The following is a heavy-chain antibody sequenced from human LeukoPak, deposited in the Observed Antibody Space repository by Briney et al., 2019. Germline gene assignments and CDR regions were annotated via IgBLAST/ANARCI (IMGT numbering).Heavy chain of an antibody. CDR1: GFTVSRNY. Sequence: PGGSLRLSCAASGFTVSRNYMSWVRQAPGKGLEWVSVIYSGGSTYYADSVKGRFTISRDNSKNTLYLQINSLRAEDTAVYYCAREYRARTGSLDYWGQGTLVTVSS. V-gene: IGHV3-66*01. CDR2: IYSGGST. CDR3: AREYRARTGSLDY. J-gene: IGHJ4*02. D-gene: IGHD3/OR15-3a*01.